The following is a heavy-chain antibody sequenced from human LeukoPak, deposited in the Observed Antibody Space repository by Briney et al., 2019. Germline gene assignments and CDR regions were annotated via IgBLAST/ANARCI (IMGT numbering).Heavy chain of an antibody. J-gene: IGHJ4*02. V-gene: IGHV3-7*01. D-gene: IGHD3-16*01. CDR2: IKGEGSET. CDR1: GFTFSAYW. Sequence: GGSLRLSCAASGFTFSAYWMKWVRRAPGKGLVWVATIKGEGSETHHETSVKGRFTISRDNAKRSLYLQMTSLSVEDTAMYYCATSGGYWGQGTLVTVSS. CDR3: ATSGGY.